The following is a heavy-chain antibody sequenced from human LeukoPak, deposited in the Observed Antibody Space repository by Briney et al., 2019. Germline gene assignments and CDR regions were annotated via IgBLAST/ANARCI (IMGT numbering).Heavy chain of an antibody. CDR3: ARGNGYYHYYYYYYMDV. CDR2: INHSEST. V-gene: IGHV4-34*01. Sequence: PSETLSLTCTVSGGSISSYYWSWIRQPPGKGLEWIGEINHSESTKYNPSLKSRVTISVDTSKNQFSLKLSSVTAADTAVYYCARGNGYYHYYYYYYMDVWGKGTTVTVSS. D-gene: IGHD3-3*01. J-gene: IGHJ6*03. CDR1: GGSISSYY.